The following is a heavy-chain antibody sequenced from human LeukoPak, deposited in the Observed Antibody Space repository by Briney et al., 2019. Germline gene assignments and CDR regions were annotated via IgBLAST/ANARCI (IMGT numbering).Heavy chain of an antibody. D-gene: IGHD1-26*01. Sequence: PGGSLRLSCAASGFRFSSYATNWVRQVPGKGLEWVAVISNDGSNTYYADSVKGRFTISRDNSKNTLYLQMNNLRAEDTAVYYCAMATWVGGLDYWGQGTLVTVSS. CDR2: ISNDGSNT. CDR3: AMATWVGGLDY. J-gene: IGHJ4*02. CDR1: GFRFSSYA. V-gene: IGHV3-30*14.